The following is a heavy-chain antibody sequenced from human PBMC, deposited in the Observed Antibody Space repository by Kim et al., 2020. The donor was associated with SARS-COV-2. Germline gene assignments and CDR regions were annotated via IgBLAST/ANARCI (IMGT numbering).Heavy chain of an antibody. CDR2: ISAYNGNT. CDR3: ARKDTSGWYIAPDY. D-gene: IGHD6-19*01. V-gene: IGHV1-18*04. CDR1: GYTFTNYG. J-gene: IGHJ4*02. Sequence: ASVKVSCKASGYTFTNYGITWVRQAPGQGLEWMGWISAYNGNTNYAQKLQGRFTLTTDTSTSTAYMELTSLRSDDTAVYFCARKDTSGWYIAPDYWGQGTLVTVSS.